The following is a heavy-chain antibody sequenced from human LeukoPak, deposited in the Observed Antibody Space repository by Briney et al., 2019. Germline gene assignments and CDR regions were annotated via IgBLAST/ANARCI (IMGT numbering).Heavy chain of an antibody. D-gene: IGHD3-9*01. CDR2: INPNSGGT. V-gene: IGHV1-2*02. Sequence: ASVKVSCKASGYTFTGYYMHWVRQAPGQGLEWMGWINPNSGGTNYAQKFQGRVTMTRDTSISTAYMELRSLRSDDTAVYYCARDGRGSRRYFRSHYFDYWGQGTLVTVSS. CDR1: GYTFTGYY. J-gene: IGHJ4*02. CDR3: ARDGRGSRRYFRSHYFDY.